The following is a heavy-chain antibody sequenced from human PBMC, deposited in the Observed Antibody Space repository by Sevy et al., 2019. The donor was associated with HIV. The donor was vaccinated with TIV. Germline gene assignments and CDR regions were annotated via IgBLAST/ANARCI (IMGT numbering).Heavy chain of an antibody. CDR1: GFTFSSYS. V-gene: IGHV3-48*02. CDR2: ISSSSSTI. D-gene: IGHD3-16*01. Sequence: GGSLRLSCAASGFTFSSYSMNWVRQAPGKGLEWVSYISSSSSTIYYADSVKGRFTISRDNAKNSLYLQMNSLRDEDTAVYYCARLYYDYVWGSYPFNDFDYWGQGTLVTVSS. J-gene: IGHJ4*02. CDR3: ARLYYDYVWGSYPFNDFDY.